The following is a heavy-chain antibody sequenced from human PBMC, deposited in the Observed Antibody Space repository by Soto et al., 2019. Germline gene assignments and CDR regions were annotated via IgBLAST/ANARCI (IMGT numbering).Heavy chain of an antibody. CDR2: IIPMFKTA. CDR1: GGTLTNYA. CDR3: ARSIGSTYYSGSGSYPNWFDP. V-gene: IGHV1-69*12. D-gene: IGHD3-10*01. J-gene: IGHJ5*02. Sequence: VQLVQSGAEVKMPGSLVKVSCKASGGTLTNYAISWVRQAPGQGLEWVGGIIPMFKTANYAPKFQGRVMITADETTRTVYMELSSLRSEDTAVYYCARSIGSTYYSGSGSYPNWFDPWGQGSLVTVSS.